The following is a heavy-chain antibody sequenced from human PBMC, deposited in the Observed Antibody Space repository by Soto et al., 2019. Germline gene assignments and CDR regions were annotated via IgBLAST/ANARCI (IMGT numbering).Heavy chain of an antibody. V-gene: IGHV3-74*01. CDR3: ARVSGYYYYYGMDV. D-gene: IGHD1-26*01. CDR1: GFTFSSYW. CDR2: INSDGSST. Sequence: HPGGSLRLSCAASGFTFSSYWMHWVRQAPGKGLVWVSRINSDGSSTSYADSVKGRFTISRDNAKNTLYLQMNSLRAEDTAVYYCARVSGYYYYYGMDVWGQGTTVTVSS. J-gene: IGHJ6*02.